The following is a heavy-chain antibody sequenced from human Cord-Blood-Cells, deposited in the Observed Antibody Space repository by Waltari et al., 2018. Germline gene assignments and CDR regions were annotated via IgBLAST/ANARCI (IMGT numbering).Heavy chain of an antibody. CDR3: ARDSAYYYDSSGDAFDI. Sequence: QVQLVESGGGVVQPGRSLRLSCAASGFTFSSYGLHWVRQAQGKGLEWVAVIWYDGSNKCYAASVKGRFTISRDNSKNTLYRQMNSLRAEDTAVYYCARDSAYYYDSSGDAFDIWGQGTMVTVSS. V-gene: IGHV3-33*01. D-gene: IGHD3-22*01. J-gene: IGHJ3*02. CDR1: GFTFSSYG. CDR2: IWYDGSNK.